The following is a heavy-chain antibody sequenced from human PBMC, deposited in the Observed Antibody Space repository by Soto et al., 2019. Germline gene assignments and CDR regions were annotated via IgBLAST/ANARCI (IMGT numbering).Heavy chain of an antibody. V-gene: IGHV3-23*01. D-gene: IGHD2-15*01. J-gene: IGHJ6*02. CDR1: GFTFSSYA. CDR3: AKDVVAAPNNYGMDV. Sequence: PVGSLRLSCAASGFTFSSYAMSWVRQAPGKGLEWVSAISGSGGSTYYADSVKGRFTISRDNSKNTLYLQMNSLRAEDTAVYYCAKDVVAAPNNYGMDVWGQGTTVTVSS. CDR2: ISGSGGST.